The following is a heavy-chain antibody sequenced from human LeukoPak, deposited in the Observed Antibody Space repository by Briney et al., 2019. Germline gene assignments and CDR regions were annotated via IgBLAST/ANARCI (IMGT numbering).Heavy chain of an antibody. CDR3: ARDPPGYSYGYGAFDI. D-gene: IGHD5-18*01. V-gene: IGHV3-21*01. J-gene: IGHJ3*02. CDR1: GFTFSSYS. CDR2: ISSSSSYI. Sequence: GGSLRLSCAASGFTFSSYSMNWVRQAPGKGLEWVSSISSSSSYIYYADSVKGRFTISRDNAKNSLYLQMNSLRAEDTAVYYCARDPPGYSYGYGAFDIWGQGTMVTVSS.